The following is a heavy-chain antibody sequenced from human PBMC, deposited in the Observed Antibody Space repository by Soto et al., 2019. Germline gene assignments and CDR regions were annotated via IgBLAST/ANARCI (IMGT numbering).Heavy chain of an antibody. CDR2: INPKNGDT. J-gene: IGHJ6*02. D-gene: IGHD3-22*01. Sequence: ASVRVSCKASGYTFIDHYVHWMRQAPGQGLEWMGWINPKNGDTKYAQKFQGRVTMTRDTSISTHYVELSRLRSDDTAVYYCAKDYYDSGGYHHSSYYYYGMDAWGQGTTVTVSS. CDR1: GYTFIDHY. V-gene: IGHV1-2*02. CDR3: AKDYYDSGGYHHSSYYYYGMDA.